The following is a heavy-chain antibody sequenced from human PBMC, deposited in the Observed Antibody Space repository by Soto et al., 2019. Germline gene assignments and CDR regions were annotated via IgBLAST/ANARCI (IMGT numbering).Heavy chain of an antibody. CDR3: ARAAQGYGFLKDY. Sequence: EVQLVESGGGLVKPGGSLRLSCAASGFTFSSYSMNWVRQAPGKGLEWVSSISSSSSYIYYADSVKGRFTISRDNAKNSLYLQMNSLRAEDTAVYYCARAAQGYGFLKDYWGQGTLVTVSS. J-gene: IGHJ4*02. CDR2: ISSSSSYI. V-gene: IGHV3-21*01. D-gene: IGHD3-9*01. CDR1: GFTFSSYS.